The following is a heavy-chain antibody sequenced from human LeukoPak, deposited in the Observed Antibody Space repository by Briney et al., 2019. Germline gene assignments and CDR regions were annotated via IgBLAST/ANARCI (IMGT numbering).Heavy chain of an antibody. V-gene: IGHV4-59*08. CDR2: IYYSGST. Sequence: PSETLSLTCTVSGGSISSYYWSWIRQPPGKGLEWIGYIYYSGSTNYNPSLKSRVTISVDTSKNQFSLKLSSVTAADTAVYYCARVAQQPPYYFDYWGQGTLVTVSS. CDR1: GGSISSYY. CDR3: ARVAQQPPYYFDY. J-gene: IGHJ4*02. D-gene: IGHD6-13*01.